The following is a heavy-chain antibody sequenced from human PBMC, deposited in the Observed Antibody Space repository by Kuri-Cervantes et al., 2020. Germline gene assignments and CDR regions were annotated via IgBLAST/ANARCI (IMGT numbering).Heavy chain of an antibody. Sequence: GESLKISRAASGFTFSGYGMHWVRQAPGKGLEWVAVISYDGSNKYYADSVKGRFTISRDNSKHTLYLQMNSLRAEDTAVYYCAKGGYSYAKGNFDYWGQGTLVTVSS. D-gene: IGHD5-18*01. V-gene: IGHV3-30*18. J-gene: IGHJ4*02. CDR2: ISYDGSNK. CDR1: GFTFSGYG. CDR3: AKGGYSYAKGNFDY.